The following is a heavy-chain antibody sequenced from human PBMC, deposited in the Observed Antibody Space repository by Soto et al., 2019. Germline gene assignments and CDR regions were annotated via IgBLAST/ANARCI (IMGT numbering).Heavy chain of an antibody. D-gene: IGHD5-12*01. Sequence: GASVKVSCKASGGTFSSYAISWVRQAPGQGLEWMGGIIPIFGTANYAQKFQGRVTITADESTSTAYMELSSLRSEDTAVYYCASRAGGYSGYDWFDPWGQGTLVTV. CDR2: IIPIFGTA. J-gene: IGHJ5*02. V-gene: IGHV1-69*13. CDR1: GGTFSSYA. CDR3: ASRAGGYSGYDWFDP.